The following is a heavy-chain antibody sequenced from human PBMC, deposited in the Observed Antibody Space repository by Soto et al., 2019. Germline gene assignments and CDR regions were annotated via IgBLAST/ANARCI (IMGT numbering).Heavy chain of an antibody. D-gene: IGHD6-13*01. CDR3: AREGLSSNWLNWFDP. CDR1: GVTCSNYP. CDR2: IGGSTGTI. V-gene: IGHV3-48*01. J-gene: IGHJ5*02. Sequence: GGSLRLSWAAAGVTCSNYPMNCVRQAPGKGLEWLSYIGGSTGTIFYADSVKGRFTISRDNAKNSLYLQMNSLRAEDTAVYYCAREGLSSNWLNWFDPWGQGTLVTVSS.